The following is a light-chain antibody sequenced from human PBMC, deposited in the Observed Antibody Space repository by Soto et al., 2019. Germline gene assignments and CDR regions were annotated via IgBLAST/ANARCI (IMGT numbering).Light chain of an antibody. Sequence: QSVLTQPRSVSGSPGQSVTISCTGTGDDVGAYNYVSWYQQHPGRPPKLMIYDVTKWPSGVPERFSGSKSGNTASLTISGLQAEDEADYFCCSYAGGYIYLFXAGTKLTVL. CDR2: DVT. CDR3: CSYAGGYIYL. V-gene: IGLV2-11*01. CDR1: GDDVGAYNY. J-gene: IGLJ1*01.